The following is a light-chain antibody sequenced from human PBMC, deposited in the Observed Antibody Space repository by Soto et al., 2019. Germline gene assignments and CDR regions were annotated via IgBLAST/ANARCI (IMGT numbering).Light chain of an antibody. J-gene: IGKJ4*01. Sequence: DIQMTQSPSTLSASVGDRVTITCRASQSISSWLAWYQQKPGKAPKLLIYKASSLESGVPSRFSGSGSGTEFTLTISSLQTDDFETYYCQQYNSNPLTFGGGTKVE. V-gene: IGKV1-5*03. CDR3: QQYNSNPLT. CDR1: QSISSW. CDR2: KAS.